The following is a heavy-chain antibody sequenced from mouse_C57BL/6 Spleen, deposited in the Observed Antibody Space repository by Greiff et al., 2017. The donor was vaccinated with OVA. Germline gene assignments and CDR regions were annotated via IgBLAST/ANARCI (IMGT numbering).Heavy chain of an antibody. Sequence: QVQLQQSGAELVRPGSSVKLSCKASGYTFTSYWMHWVKQRPIQGLEWIGNIDPSDSETHYNQKFKDKATLTVDKSSSTAYMQLSSLTSEDSAVYYCARSDYGRYSMDYWGQGTSVTVSS. D-gene: IGHD1-2*01. J-gene: IGHJ4*01. CDR3: ARSDYGRYSMDY. CDR1: GYTFTSYW. V-gene: IGHV1-52*01. CDR2: IDPSDSET.